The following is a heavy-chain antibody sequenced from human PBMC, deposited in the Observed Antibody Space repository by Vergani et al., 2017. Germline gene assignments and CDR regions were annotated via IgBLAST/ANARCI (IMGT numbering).Heavy chain of an antibody. CDR1: GGTFSSYA. CDR3: ARGVGYCSSTSCSPYYYYYYMDV. D-gene: IGHD2-2*01. Sequence: QVQLVQSGAEVKKPGSSVKVSCKASGGTFSSYAISWVRQAPGQGLEWMGGIIPIFGTANYAQKFQGRVTITADESTSTAYMELSSLRSEDTAGYYCARGVGYCSSTSCSPYYYYYYMDVWGKGTTVTVSS. J-gene: IGHJ6*03. V-gene: IGHV1-69*12. CDR2: IIPIFGTA.